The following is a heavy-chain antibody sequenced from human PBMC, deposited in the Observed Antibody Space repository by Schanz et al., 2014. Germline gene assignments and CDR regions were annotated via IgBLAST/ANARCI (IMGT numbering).Heavy chain of an antibody. V-gene: IGHV3-23*04. CDR3: AKRIVSAAYRYFDL. D-gene: IGHD6-25*01. CDR2: ISDSGGTT. Sequence: EVQVVESGGGLIQPGGSLRLSCAASGFTVRSNYMSWVRQPPGKGLEWVSAISDSGGTTYYADSVKGRFTISRDNSKNTLYLQMNSLRAEDAAVDYCAKRIVSAAYRYFDLWGRGTLVTVSS. CDR1: GFTVRSNY. J-gene: IGHJ2*01.